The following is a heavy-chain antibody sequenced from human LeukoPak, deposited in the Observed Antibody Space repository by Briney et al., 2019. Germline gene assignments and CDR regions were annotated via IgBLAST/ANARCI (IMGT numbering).Heavy chain of an antibody. Sequence: ASVKVSCTASGYTSTGYYMHWVRQAPGQGLAWMGWINPNSGGTNYAQKFQGRVTMTRDTSISTAYMELSRLRSDDTAVYYCARDAVTAQYFDYWGQGTLVTVSS. V-gene: IGHV1-2*02. J-gene: IGHJ4*02. D-gene: IGHD2-21*02. CDR1: GYTSTGYY. CDR3: ARDAVTAQYFDY. CDR2: INPNSGGT.